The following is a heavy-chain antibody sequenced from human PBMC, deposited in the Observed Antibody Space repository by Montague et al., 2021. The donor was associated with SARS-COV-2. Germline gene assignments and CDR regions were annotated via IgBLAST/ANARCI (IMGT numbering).Heavy chain of an antibody. V-gene: IGHV4-39*01. CDR1: GGSISSSSYY. Sequence: SETLSLTCTVSGGSISSSSYYWGWIRQPPGKGLEWIGSIYYSGSTYYNPSLKSRVTISVDTSKNKFSLKLSSVTAADTSVYYGARHERQWLRLYPYYFDYWGQGTLVTVSS. CDR3: ARHERQWLRLYPYYFDY. J-gene: IGHJ4*02. CDR2: IYYSGST. D-gene: IGHD5-12*01.